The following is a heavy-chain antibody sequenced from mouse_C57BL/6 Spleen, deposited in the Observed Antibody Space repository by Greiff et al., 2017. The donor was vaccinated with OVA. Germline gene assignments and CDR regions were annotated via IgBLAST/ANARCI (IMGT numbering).Heavy chain of an antibody. V-gene: IGHV10-1*01. CDR2: IRSKSNNYAT. J-gene: IGHJ4*01. CDR3: VRHGGLSYYYGSGAMDY. CDR1: GFSFNTYA. Sequence: EVMLVESGGGLVQPKGSLKLSCAASGFSFNTYAMNWVRQAPGKGLEWVARIRSKSNNYATYYADSVKDRFTISRDDSESMLYLQMNNLKTEDTAMYYCVRHGGLSYYYGSGAMDYWGQGTSVTVSS. D-gene: IGHD1-1*01.